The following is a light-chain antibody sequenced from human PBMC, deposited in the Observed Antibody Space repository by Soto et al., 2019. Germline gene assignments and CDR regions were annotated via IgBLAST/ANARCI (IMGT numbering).Light chain of an antibody. V-gene: IGKV1-5*03. CDR2: KAS. J-gene: IGKJ2*01. CDR3: QQYRSYPYT. Sequence: DIQMTQSPSTLSASVGDRVTITCRASQSISSWLAWYQQKPGKAPNLLIYKASSLQSGVPSRFSGSGSGTECALTITSLQPDDLATYYCQQYRSYPYTFGQGTKLEIK. CDR1: QSISSW.